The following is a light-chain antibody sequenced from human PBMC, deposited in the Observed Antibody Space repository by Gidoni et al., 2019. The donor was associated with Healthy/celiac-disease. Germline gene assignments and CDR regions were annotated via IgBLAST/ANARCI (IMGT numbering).Light chain of an antibody. Sequence: IVLTQSPATLSLSPGERATLSCRASQSVSSYLAWYQQKPGQAPRLLIYDASNRATGIPARFSGSGSGTDFTLTISSQEPEDFAVYYCQQRSNWPPAFGGGTKVEIK. J-gene: IGKJ4*01. CDR3: QQRSNWPPA. CDR1: QSVSSY. CDR2: DAS. V-gene: IGKV3-11*01.